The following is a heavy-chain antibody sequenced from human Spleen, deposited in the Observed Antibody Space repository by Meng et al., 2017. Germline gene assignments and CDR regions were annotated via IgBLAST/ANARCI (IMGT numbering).Heavy chain of an antibody. Sequence: GESLKISCAGSGFTFSSYEINWVRQAPGKGLEWVSYISGSGSTIYYADSVKGRFTISRDNAKNSLYLQMNSLRAEDTAVYYCARGPVFCSGGSCYLCWFDPWGQGTMVTVSS. CDR1: GFTFSSYE. CDR2: ISGSGSTI. D-gene: IGHD2-15*01. V-gene: IGHV3-48*03. CDR3: ARGPVFCSGGSCYLCWFDP. J-gene: IGHJ5*02.